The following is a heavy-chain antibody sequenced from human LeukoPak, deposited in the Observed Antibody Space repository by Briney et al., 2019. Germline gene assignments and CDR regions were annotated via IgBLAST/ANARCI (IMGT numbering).Heavy chain of an antibody. D-gene: IGHD3-10*01. CDR3: ARDDRGGSGSYYCAFDI. V-gene: IGHV3-66*02. Sequence: GGSLRLSCAASGFTFSSYAMSWVRQAPGKGLEWVSVINSGGNTYYADSVKGRFTISRDNSKNTLYLQMNSLRAEDTAVYYCARDDRGGSGSYYCAFDIWGQGTMVTVSS. J-gene: IGHJ3*02. CDR2: INSGGNT. CDR1: GFTFSSYA.